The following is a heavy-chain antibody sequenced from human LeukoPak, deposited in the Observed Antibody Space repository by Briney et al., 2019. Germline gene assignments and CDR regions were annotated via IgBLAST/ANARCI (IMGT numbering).Heavy chain of an antibody. CDR2: INPNSGGT. CDR1: GYTFTGYY. D-gene: IGHD6-19*01. V-gene: IGHV1-2*02. CDR3: ARDRYSSGWPFDY. Sequence: ASLKVSCKASGYTFTGYYIHWLRQAPGQGLEWMGWINPNSGGTDYAQKFQGRVTMTRDTSISTVYMDLSRLRSDDTAKYYCARDRYSSGWPFDYWGQGTLLTVSS. J-gene: IGHJ4*02.